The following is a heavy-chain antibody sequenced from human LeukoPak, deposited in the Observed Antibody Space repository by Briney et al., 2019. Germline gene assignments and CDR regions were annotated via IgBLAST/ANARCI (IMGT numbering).Heavy chain of an antibody. CDR2: ISSNGGST. Sequence: PGGSLRLSCSASGFTFSSYAMHWVRQAPGKGLEYVSAISSNGGSTYYADSVKGRFTISRDNPKNTLYLQMSSLRAEDTAVYYCVKEGQGQYSYGYLDYWGQGTLVTVSS. V-gene: IGHV3-64D*06. J-gene: IGHJ4*02. D-gene: IGHD5-18*01. CDR3: VKEGQGQYSYGYLDY. CDR1: GFTFSSYA.